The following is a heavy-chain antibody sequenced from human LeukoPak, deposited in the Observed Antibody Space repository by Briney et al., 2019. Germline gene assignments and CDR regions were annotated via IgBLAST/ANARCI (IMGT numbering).Heavy chain of an antibody. V-gene: IGHV3-53*01. CDR1: GVTTSNNY. CDR3: AKDTRLYSGSGSYFLDF. CDR2: IYSGGST. D-gene: IGHD3-10*01. J-gene: IGHJ4*02. Sequence: PAGSLRLFCCASGVTTSNNYMSWGRHAPGEGLVWVVSIYSGGSTYYTDSVKGRSTISRDNSKNTLFLQMNSLRAEDTAVYYCAKDTRLYSGSGSYFLDFWGQGTLVTVSS.